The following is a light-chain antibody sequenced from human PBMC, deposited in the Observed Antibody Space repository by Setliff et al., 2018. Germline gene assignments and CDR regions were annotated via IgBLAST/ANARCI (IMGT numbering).Light chain of an antibody. CDR1: SSDVGSYDL. CDR2: GVS. J-gene: IGLJ3*02. CDR3: CSYVTGGTLA. Sequence: QSALTQPASVSGSPGQSITISCSGTSSDVGSYDLVSWYQQHPGKAPKLIIYGVSDRPSGVSNRFSGSKSGNTASLTISGLQAEDEGDYYCCSYVTGGTLAFGGGTKVTVL. V-gene: IGLV2-14*03.